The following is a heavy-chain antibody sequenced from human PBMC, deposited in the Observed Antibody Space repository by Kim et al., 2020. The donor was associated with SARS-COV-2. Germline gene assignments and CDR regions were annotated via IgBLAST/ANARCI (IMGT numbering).Heavy chain of an antibody. CDR3: ARDRGYCTGGVCYGDAF. J-gene: IGHJ3*01. CDR2: ISYDGSNK. D-gene: IGHD2-8*02. Sequence: GGSLRLSCAASGFTFSSYAMHWVRQAPGKGLEWVAVISYDGSNKYYADSVKGRFTISRDNSKNTLYLQMNSLRAEDTAVYSCARDRGYCTGGVCYGDAF. CDR1: GFTFSSYA. V-gene: IGHV3-30-3*01.